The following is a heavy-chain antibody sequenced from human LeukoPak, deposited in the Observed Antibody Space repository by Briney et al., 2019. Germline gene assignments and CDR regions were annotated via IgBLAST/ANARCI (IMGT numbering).Heavy chain of an antibody. CDR3: ARENVLYCGGVCATYAFDI. CDR1: GGSISSGSYY. V-gene: IGHV4-61*02. D-gene: IGHD2-21*02. Sequence: SETLSLTCTVSGGSISSGSYYWSWIRQPAGKGLEWIGRIYTSGSTNYNPSLKSRVTISVDTSKNQFSLKLSSVTAADTAVYYCARENVLYCGGVCATYAFDIWGQGTMVTVSS. J-gene: IGHJ3*02. CDR2: IYTSGST.